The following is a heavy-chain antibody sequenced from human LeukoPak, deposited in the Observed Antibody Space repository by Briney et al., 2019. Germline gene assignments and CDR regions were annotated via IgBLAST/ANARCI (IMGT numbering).Heavy chain of an antibody. CDR2: IYPGDSDT. J-gene: IGHJ3*02. CDR1: GYSFTNYW. D-gene: IGHD3-3*01. V-gene: IGHV5-51*01. Sequence: GESLKISCKGFGYSFTNYWIGWVRQMPGKGLEWMGIIYPGDSDTRYNPSFQGQVTISADKSISTAYLQWSSLKASDTAMYYCARRDRIFGVAYDAFDIWGQGTMVTVSS. CDR3: ARRDRIFGVAYDAFDI.